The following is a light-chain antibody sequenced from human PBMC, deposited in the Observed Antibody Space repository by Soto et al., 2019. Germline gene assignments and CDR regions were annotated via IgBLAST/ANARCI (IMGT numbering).Light chain of an antibody. Sequence: EIVMTQSPATLSVSPGERATLSCRASQGVGSTLAWYQQKPGQTPRLLIYAASTMATGVPARFSGSGSGTEFALTINSLQSEDFAVYYCQHYHSWPLTFGGGTKVDIK. J-gene: IGKJ4*01. CDR2: AAS. CDR3: QHYHSWPLT. CDR1: QGVGST. V-gene: IGKV3-15*01.